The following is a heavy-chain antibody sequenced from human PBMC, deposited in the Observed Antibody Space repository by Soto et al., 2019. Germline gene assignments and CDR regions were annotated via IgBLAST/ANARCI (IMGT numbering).Heavy chain of an antibody. CDR2: TSYAGSNN. J-gene: IGHJ4*02. Sequence: QVQLVESGGGVVQPGTSLRLSCVGSGFTFRSYVIHWVRQAPGKGLEWVALTSYAGSNNFYGGSVKGRFPISRDNSRNTVELQMDSLRLEDTSLYYCARWGTTGGLDVWGQGTLVSVSS. V-gene: IGHV3-33*05. CDR3: ARWGTTGGLDV. D-gene: IGHD3-16*01. CDR1: GFTFRSYV.